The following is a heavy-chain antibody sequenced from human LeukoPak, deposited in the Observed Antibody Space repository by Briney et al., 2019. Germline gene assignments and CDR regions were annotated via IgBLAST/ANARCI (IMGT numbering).Heavy chain of an antibody. Sequence: GGSLRLSCAASGFTFDDYAMHWVRHAPGKGLEWVSLISWDGGSTYYADSVKGRFTISRDNSKNSLYLQMNSLRAEDTALYYCAKDTLAVAGTYFDYWGQGTLVTVSS. CDR3: AKDTLAVAGTYFDY. CDR1: GFTFDDYA. J-gene: IGHJ4*02. V-gene: IGHV3-43D*03. D-gene: IGHD6-19*01. CDR2: ISWDGGST.